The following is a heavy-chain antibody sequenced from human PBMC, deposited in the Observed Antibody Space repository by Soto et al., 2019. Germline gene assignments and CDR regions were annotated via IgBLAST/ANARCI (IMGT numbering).Heavy chain of an antibody. D-gene: IGHD2-15*01. V-gene: IGHV1-69*01. Sequence: QVQLVQSGAEVKKPGSSVKFSCKASGGTFSSYAISWVRQAPGQGLEWMGGIIPIFGTANYAQKFQGRVTITADESTSTAYMVMSRLRSEDTAVYYCARGVRYCSGGSCYRPADYYYYGMDVWGKGTTFTVSS. J-gene: IGHJ6*04. CDR3: ARGVRYCSGGSCYRPADYYYYGMDV. CDR2: IIPIFGTA. CDR1: GGTFSSYA.